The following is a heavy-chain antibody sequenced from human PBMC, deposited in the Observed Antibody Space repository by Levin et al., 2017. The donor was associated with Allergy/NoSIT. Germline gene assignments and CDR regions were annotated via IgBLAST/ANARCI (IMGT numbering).Heavy chain of an antibody. CDR3: ARETGSSEFRAFDI. CDR1: GGSISNYY. D-gene: IGHD3-10*01. J-gene: IGHJ3*02. Sequence: SQTLSLTYTVSGGSISNYYWSWIRQPAGKGLEWIGRIYTSGSTNYNPSLKSRITMSVDTSKNQVSLNLTCVTAADTAVYYCARETGSSEFRAFDIWRQGTMVTVSS. V-gene: IGHV4-4*07. CDR2: IYTSGST.